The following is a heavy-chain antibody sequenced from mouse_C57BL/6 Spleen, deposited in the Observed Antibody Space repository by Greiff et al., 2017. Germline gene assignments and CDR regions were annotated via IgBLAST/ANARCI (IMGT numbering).Heavy chain of an antibody. CDR3: ARGVDYDSWFAY. CDR1: GYTFTSYW. D-gene: IGHD2-4*01. J-gene: IGHJ3*01. V-gene: IGHV1-52*01. Sequence: VQLQQPGAELVRPGASVKLSCKASGYTFTSYWMHWVKQRPIQGLEWIGNIDPSDSETHYNQKFTDKATLTVDKSYSTAYMQISSLTSEDFAVYSCARGVDYDSWFAYWGQGTLVTVSA. CDR2: IDPSDSET.